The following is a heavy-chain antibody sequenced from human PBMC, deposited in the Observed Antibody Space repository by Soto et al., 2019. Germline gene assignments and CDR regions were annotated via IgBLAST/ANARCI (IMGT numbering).Heavy chain of an antibody. V-gene: IGHV3-74*01. CDR2: INSDGSST. J-gene: IGHJ4*02. Sequence: QPGGSLRLSCAASGFTFSSYWMHWVRQAPGKGLVWVSRINSDGSSTSYADSVKGRFTISRDNAKNTLYLQMNSLRAEDTAVYYCARPLYSYGYPQEDFDYWGQGTLVTVSS. CDR3: ARPLYSYGYPQEDFDY. D-gene: IGHD5-18*01. CDR1: GFTFSSYW.